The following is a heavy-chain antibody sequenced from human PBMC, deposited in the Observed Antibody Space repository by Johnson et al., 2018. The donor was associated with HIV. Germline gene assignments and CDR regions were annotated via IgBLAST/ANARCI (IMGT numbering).Heavy chain of an antibody. V-gene: IGHV3-13*01. CDR3: ARGVAFSQHAFDI. J-gene: IGHJ3*02. CDR2: ISGSGGST. D-gene: IGHD3-3*01. Sequence: VQLVESGGGLVQPGGSLRLSCAASGFTFSSYDMHWVRQATGKGLEWVSAISGSGGSTYYADSVQGRFTISRDNSKNTMYLQMNSLRAGDTAVYYCARGVAFSQHAFDIWGQGTMVTVSS. CDR1: GFTFSSYD.